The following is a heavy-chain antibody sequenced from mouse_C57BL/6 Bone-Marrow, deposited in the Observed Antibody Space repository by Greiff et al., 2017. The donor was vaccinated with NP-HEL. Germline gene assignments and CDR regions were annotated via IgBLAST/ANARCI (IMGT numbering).Heavy chain of an antibody. CDR1: YTFSRRVH. V-gene: IGHV1-87*01. CDR2: GQGLEWIG. Sequence: VQGVESGPELARPWASVKISCQAFYTFSRRVHFAIRDTNYWMQWVKQRPGQGLEWIGAIYPGNGDTSYNQKFKGKATLAADKSSSTAYMQLSSLTSEDSAVYYCACDSNYGAWFAYWGQGTLVTVSA. CDR3: SEDSAVYYCACDSNYGAWFAY. D-gene: IGHD2-5*01. J-gene: IGHJ3*01.